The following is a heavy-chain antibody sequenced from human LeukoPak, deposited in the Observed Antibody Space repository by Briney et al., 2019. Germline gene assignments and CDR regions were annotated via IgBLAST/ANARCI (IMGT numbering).Heavy chain of an antibody. CDR1: GGSISSYY. Sequence: SETPSLTCTVSGGSISSYYWSWIRQPPGKGLEWIGEINHSGSTNYNPSLKSRVTISVDTSKNQFSLKLSSVTAADTAVYYCARARSRWGVPFDYWGQGTLVTVSS. CDR3: ARARSRWGVPFDY. V-gene: IGHV4-34*01. J-gene: IGHJ4*02. CDR2: INHSGST. D-gene: IGHD3-16*01.